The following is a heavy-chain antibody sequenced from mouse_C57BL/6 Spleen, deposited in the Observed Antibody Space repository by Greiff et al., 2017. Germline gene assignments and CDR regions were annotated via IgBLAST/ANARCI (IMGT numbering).Heavy chain of an antibody. V-gene: IGHV1-61*01. CDR2: IYPSDSET. D-gene: IGHD1-1*01. CDR1: GYTFTSYW. Sequence: QVQLQQSGAELVRPGSSVKLSCKASGYTFTSYWMDWVKQRPGQGLEWIGNIYPSDSETHYNQKFKDKATLTVDKSSSTAYMQLSSLTSEDSAVYYWARKGSSSPLDYWGQGTTLTVSS. J-gene: IGHJ2*01. CDR3: ARKGSSSPLDY.